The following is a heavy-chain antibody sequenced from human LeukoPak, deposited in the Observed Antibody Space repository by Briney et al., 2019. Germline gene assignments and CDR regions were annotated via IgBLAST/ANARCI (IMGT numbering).Heavy chain of an antibody. V-gene: IGHV3-15*01. D-gene: IGHD3-10*01. J-gene: IGHJ6*03. CDR2: IKSKTDGGTT. CDR1: GFTFSNAW. Sequence: SGGSLRLSCAASGFTFSNAWMSWVRQAPGKGLEWVGRIKSKTDGGTTDYAAPVKGRFTISRDDSKNTLYLQMNSLKNEDTAVYYCTTGPVWFGELYPKTPYYMDVWGKGTTVTVSS. CDR3: TTGPVWFGELYPKTPYYMDV.